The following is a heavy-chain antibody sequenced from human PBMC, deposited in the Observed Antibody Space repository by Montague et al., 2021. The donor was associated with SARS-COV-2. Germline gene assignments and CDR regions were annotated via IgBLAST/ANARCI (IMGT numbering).Heavy chain of an antibody. Sequence: SETLSLTCTVSGGSISSYYWSWIRQPAGKGLEWIGRIYTSGTTNYNPSLKSRLNRTVDTSKNKFSLKLSSVTAADTAVYYCSGGSGIINFYNSGMDVWGQGTTVTVSS. V-gene: IGHV4-4*07. CDR2: IYTSGTT. D-gene: IGHD3-10*01. J-gene: IGHJ6*02. CDR1: GGSISSYY. CDR3: SGGSGIINFYNSGMDV.